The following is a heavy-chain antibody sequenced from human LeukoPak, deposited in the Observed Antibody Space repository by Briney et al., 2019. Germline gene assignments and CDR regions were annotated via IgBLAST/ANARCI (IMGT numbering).Heavy chain of an antibody. Sequence: GGSLRLSCAASGFTFSNYPMNWVRQAPGKGPEWVSAITTDGSRTYNADSVKGRFTISRDNSKNTLYLQMNSLRAEDTAVYYCAKGNTVTPDYWGQGTLVTVSS. CDR2: ITTDGSRT. CDR1: GFTFSNYP. CDR3: AKGNTVTPDY. V-gene: IGHV3-23*01. J-gene: IGHJ4*02. D-gene: IGHD4-17*01.